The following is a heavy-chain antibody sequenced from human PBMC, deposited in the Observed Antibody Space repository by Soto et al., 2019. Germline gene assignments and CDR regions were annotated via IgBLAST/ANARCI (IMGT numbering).Heavy chain of an antibody. J-gene: IGHJ3*02. CDR2: ISDGGDLT. D-gene: IGHD3-10*01. CDR3: ARRVIGSSRAFDI. Sequence: GGSLRLSCAASGFAFSSHPMSWVRQAPEKGLESVAGISDGGDLTYNADSVRGRFTISRDNSRNTLYLQMNSLRAEDTAVYYCARRVIGSSRAFDIWGQGTMVTVSS. V-gene: IGHV3-23*01. CDR1: GFAFSSHP.